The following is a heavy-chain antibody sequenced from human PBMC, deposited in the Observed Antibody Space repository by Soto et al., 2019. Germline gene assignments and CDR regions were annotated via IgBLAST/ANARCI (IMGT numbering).Heavy chain of an antibody. CDR1: GFSFGRYG. V-gene: IGHV3-30*03. CDR2: VSYDGRNR. Sequence: GGSLRLSCVGSGFSFGRYGIHWVRQAPGRGLEWVAWVSYDGRNRNHADSLKARLTISRDNSKDTAFLQMNSLRPDDTSVYYCAREYLEHGPYVWGQGPSVTASS. D-gene: IGHD4-17*01. J-gene: IGHJ6*02. CDR3: AREYLEHGPYV.